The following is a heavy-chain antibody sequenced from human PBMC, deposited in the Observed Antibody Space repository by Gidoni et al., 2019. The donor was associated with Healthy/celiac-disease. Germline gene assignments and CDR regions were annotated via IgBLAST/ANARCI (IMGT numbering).Heavy chain of an antibody. V-gene: IGHV3-30-3*01. CDR1: GFTFSSYA. J-gene: IGHJ4*02. CDR3: ARAHGDA. CDR2: ISYDGSNK. D-gene: IGHD4-17*01. Sequence: QVQLVESGGGVVQPGRSLRLSCAASGFTFSSYAMHWVRQAPGKGLEWVAVISYDGSNKYYADSVKGRFTISRDNSKNTLYLQMNSLRAEDTAVYYCARAHGDAWGQGTLVTVSS.